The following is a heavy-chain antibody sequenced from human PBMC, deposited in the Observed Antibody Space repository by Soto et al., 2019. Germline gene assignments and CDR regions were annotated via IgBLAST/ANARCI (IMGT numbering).Heavy chain of an antibody. V-gene: IGHV4-30-4*01. Sequence: LSLTCTVSGGSISSGNYYWSWIRQPPGKGLEWIGYIYYSGSTYYSPSLKSRVTISVDTSKNQFSLKLSSVTAADTAVYYCARGVIREAAAGTARLYYYYYYGMDVWGQGTTVTVSS. D-gene: IGHD6-13*01. CDR3: ARGVIREAAAGTARLYYYYYYGMDV. CDR1: GGSISSGNYY. J-gene: IGHJ6*02. CDR2: IYYSGST.